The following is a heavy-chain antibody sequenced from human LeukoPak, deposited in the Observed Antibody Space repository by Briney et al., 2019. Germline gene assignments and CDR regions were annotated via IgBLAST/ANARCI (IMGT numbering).Heavy chain of an antibody. CDR3: ARSHRGYSYGASYYYYYYYMDV. CDR1: GGTFSSYA. CDR2: IIPIFGTA. D-gene: IGHD5-18*01. V-gene: IGHV1-69*13. J-gene: IGHJ6*03. Sequence: ASVKVSCKASGGTFSSYAISWVRQAPGQGLEWMGGIIPIFGTANYAQKFQGRVTITADESTSTAYMELSSLRSEDTAVYYCARSHRGYSYGASYYYYYYYMDVWGKGTTVTVSS.